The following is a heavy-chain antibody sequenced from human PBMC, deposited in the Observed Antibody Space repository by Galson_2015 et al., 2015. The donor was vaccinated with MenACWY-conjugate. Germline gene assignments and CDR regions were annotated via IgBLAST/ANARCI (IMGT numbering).Heavy chain of an antibody. CDR2: IYYSGST. Sequence: SETLSLTCTVSGGSISSSSYYWGWIRQPPGKGLEWIGSIYYSGSTYYNPSLKSRVTISVDTSKNQFSLKLSSVTAADTAVYYCARLLKNYYGSGSYYLADDAFDIWGQGTMVTVSS. V-gene: IGHV4-39*07. D-gene: IGHD3-10*01. CDR3: ARLLKNYYGSGSYYLADDAFDI. J-gene: IGHJ3*02. CDR1: GGSISSSSYY.